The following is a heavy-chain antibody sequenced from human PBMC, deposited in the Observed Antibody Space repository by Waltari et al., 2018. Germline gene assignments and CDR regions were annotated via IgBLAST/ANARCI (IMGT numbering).Heavy chain of an antibody. CDR2: IYYSGST. CDR1: GGSISSGGYY. V-gene: IGHV4-31*03. Sequence: QVQLQESGPGLAKPSQTLSLTCTVSGGSISSGGYYWSWIRQHPGKGLEWIGYIYYSGSTYYNPSLKSRVTISVDTSKNQFSLKLSSVTAADTAVYYCARDKIAAADYYYGMDVWGQGTTVTVSS. D-gene: IGHD6-13*01. CDR3: ARDKIAAADYYYGMDV. J-gene: IGHJ6*02.